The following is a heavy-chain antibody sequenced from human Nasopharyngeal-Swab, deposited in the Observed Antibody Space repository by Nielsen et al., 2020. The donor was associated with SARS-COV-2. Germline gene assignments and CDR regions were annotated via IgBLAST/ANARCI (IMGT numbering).Heavy chain of an antibody. J-gene: IGHJ6*02. CDR3: ARHVRSITIFGVVTSPGYYGMDV. V-gene: IGHV4-34*01. CDR1: CGCFRGFY. D-gene: IGHD3-3*01. Sequence: SETPSLTPAVYCGCFRGFYLGWIRPPPGEGLGWIGGINHSGSTNYNPSLKSRVTISVDTSKNQFSLKLSSVTAADTAVYYCARHVRSITIFGVVTSPGYYGMDVWGQGTTVTVSS. CDR2: INHSGST.